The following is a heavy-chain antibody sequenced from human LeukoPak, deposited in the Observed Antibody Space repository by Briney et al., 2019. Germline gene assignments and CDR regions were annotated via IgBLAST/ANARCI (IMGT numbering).Heavy chain of an antibody. CDR3: ARRRQWLGD. V-gene: IGHV1-2*02. J-gene: IGHJ4*02. D-gene: IGHD6-19*01. CDR1: GYTFTSYA. Sequence: VASVKVSCKASGYTFTSYAMNWVRQAPGQGLEWMGWINPNSGGTNYAQKFQGRVTMTRDTSISTAYMELSRLRSDDTAVYYCARRRQWLGDWGQGTLVTVSS. CDR2: INPNSGGT.